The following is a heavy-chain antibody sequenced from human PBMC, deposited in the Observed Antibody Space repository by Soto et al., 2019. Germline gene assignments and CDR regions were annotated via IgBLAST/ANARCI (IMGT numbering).Heavy chain of an antibody. V-gene: IGHV3-48*01. D-gene: IGHD6-13*01. Sequence: GVSLRLSCAASGFTFSSYSMNWVRQAPGKGLEWVSYISSSSSTIYYADSVKGRFTISRDNAKNSLYLQMNSLRAEDTAVYYCARDSPGYSSSFDPWGQGTLVTVSS. J-gene: IGHJ5*02. CDR2: ISSSSSTI. CDR1: GFTFSSYS. CDR3: ARDSPGYSSSFDP.